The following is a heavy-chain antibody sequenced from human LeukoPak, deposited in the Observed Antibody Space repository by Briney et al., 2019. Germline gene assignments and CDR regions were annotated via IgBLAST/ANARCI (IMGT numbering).Heavy chain of an antibody. V-gene: IGHV3-23*01. CDR3: AKDIGDDSSGYYFDY. CDR1: GFTFSSYA. D-gene: IGHD3-22*01. J-gene: IGHJ4*02. CDR2: ISGSGGST. Sequence: GGSLRLSCAASGFTFSSYAMSWVRQAPGKGLEWVSAISGSGGSTYYADSVKGRFTISRDNSKNTLYLQMNSLRAEDTAVYYCAKDIGDDSSGYYFDYWGQGTLVTVSS.